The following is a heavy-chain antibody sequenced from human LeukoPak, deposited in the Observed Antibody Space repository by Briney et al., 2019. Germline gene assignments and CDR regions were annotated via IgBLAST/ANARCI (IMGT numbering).Heavy chain of an antibody. J-gene: IGHJ4*02. CDR1: GFTFSNYA. CDR3: AKPAISSRGWYYDY. CDR2: INDSGGST. V-gene: IGHV3-23*01. D-gene: IGHD6-19*01. Sequence: GGSLRLSCAASGFTFSNYAMSWVRQAPGKGLEWVSAINDSGGSTYYADSVKGRFTISRDNSKNTLYLQMNSLRAEDTAVYYCAKPAISSRGWYYDYWGQGTLVTVSS.